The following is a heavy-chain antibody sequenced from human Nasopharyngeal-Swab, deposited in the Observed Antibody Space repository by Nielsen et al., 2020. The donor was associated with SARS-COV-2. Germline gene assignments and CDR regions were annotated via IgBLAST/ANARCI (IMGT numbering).Heavy chain of an antibody. D-gene: IGHD3-3*01. Sequence: GESLTISCAASGFTFNNYNFNWVRQAPGKGLEWVSSISRSSSYIYYADSVKGRFTISRDNAKNSLYLQMNSLRAEDTAVYYCARDGLDYDFWSAYFMDVWGQGTTVTVSS. V-gene: IGHV3-21*01. J-gene: IGHJ6*02. CDR1: GFTFNNYN. CDR3: ARDGLDYDFWSAYFMDV. CDR2: ISRSSSYI.